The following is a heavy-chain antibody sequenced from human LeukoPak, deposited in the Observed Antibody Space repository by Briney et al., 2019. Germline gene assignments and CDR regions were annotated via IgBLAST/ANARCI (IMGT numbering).Heavy chain of an antibody. CDR2: IYYSGST. J-gene: IGHJ4*02. CDR3: ARDKAVAGTLFDY. D-gene: IGHD6-19*01. Sequence: SETLSLTCTVAGGSISSYYWSWIRQPPGKGLEWIAYIYYSGSTNYNPSLKSRVTISVDTSKNQFSLKLSSVTAADTAVYYCARDKAVAGTLFDYWGQGTLVTVSS. CDR1: GGSISSYY. V-gene: IGHV4-59*12.